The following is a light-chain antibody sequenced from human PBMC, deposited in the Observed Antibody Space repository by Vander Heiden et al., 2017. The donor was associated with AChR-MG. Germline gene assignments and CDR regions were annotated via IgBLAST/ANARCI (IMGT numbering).Light chain of an antibody. J-gene: IGLJ2*01. Sequence: QSVLTQPPSASGTPGQRVTICCSGCRSNIASNTATWYRQLPGPAPKVFMYGNNQRPSGVPDRFSGSKSGTSASLDISGLQSEDETDYYCAAWDDSLNGPVFGGGTKLTVL. CDR1: RSNIASNT. V-gene: IGLV1-44*01. CDR3: AAWDDSLNGPV. CDR2: GNN.